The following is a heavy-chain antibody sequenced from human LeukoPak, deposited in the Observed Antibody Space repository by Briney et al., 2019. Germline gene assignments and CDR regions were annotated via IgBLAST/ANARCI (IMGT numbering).Heavy chain of an antibody. D-gene: IGHD3-10*01. CDR1: GFTVSSNY. Sequence: GGSLRLSCAASGFTVSSNYMSWVRQAPGKGLEWVSVIYSGGSTYYADSVKGRFTISRDNSKNTLYLQMNSLRAEDTAVYYCARLPRRVRGVIEAFDIWGQGTMVTVSS. CDR2: IYSGGST. V-gene: IGHV3-66*01. CDR3: ARLPRRVRGVIEAFDI. J-gene: IGHJ3*02.